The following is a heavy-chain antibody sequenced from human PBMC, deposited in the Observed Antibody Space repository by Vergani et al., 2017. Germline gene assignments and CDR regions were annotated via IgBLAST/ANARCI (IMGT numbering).Heavy chain of an antibody. D-gene: IGHD6-13*01. CDR1: GGSISSYY. Sequence: QVQLQESGPGLVKPSETLSLTCTVSGGSISSYYWSWIRQPAGKGLEWIGRIYTSGSTNYNPSLKSRVTMSVDTSKNQFSLKLSSLTAADTAVYYCARCIAAAGPDYYYYGMDVWGQGTTVTVSS. V-gene: IGHV4-4*07. CDR3: ARCIAAAGPDYYYYGMDV. J-gene: IGHJ6*02. CDR2: IYTSGST.